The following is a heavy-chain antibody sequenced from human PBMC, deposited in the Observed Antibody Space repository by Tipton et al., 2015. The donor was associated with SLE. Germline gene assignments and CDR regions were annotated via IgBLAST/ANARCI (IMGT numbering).Heavy chain of an antibody. J-gene: IGHJ3*02. Sequence: SLRLSCAASGFTFSSYWMHWVRQAPGKGLVWVSRINSDGSSTSYADSVKGRFTISRDNSKNTLYLQMNSLRAEDTAVYYCARDQDRAYYEPFDIWGQGTMVTVSS. CDR3: ARDQDRAYYEPFDI. CDR2: INSDGSST. V-gene: IGHV3-74*01. D-gene: IGHD3-22*01. CDR1: GFTFSSYW.